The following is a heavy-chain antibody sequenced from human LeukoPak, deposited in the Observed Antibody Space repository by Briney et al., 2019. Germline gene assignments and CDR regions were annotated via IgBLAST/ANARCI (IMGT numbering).Heavy chain of an antibody. V-gene: IGHV1-18*01. CDR3: ARDSQDYYDFWSGYLRNWFDP. D-gene: IGHD3-3*01. J-gene: IGHJ5*02. CDR1: GYTFTSYG. CDR2: ISAYNGNT. Sequence: GASVKVSCKASGYTFTSYGISWVRQAPGQGLEWMGWISAYNGNTNYAQKLQGRVTMTTDTSTSTAYMELRRLRSDDTPVYYCARDSQDYYDFWSGYLRNWFDPWGQGTLVTVSS.